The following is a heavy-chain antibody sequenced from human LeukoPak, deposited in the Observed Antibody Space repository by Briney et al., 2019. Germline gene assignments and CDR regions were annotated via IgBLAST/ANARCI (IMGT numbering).Heavy chain of an antibody. Sequence: PGGSLRLSCAASGFTFSSYAMHWVRQAPGKGLEWVAVISYDGSNKYYADSVKGRFTISRDNSKNTLYLQMNSLRAEDTAVYYCARETYYYDSSGYDNFDYWGQGTLVTVSS. CDR1: GFTFSSYA. CDR3: ARETYYYDSSGYDNFDY. D-gene: IGHD3-22*01. V-gene: IGHV3-30-3*01. CDR2: ISYDGSNK. J-gene: IGHJ4*02.